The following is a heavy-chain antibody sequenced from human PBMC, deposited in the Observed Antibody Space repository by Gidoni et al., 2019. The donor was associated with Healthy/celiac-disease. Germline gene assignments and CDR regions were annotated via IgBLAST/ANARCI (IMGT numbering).Heavy chain of an antibody. J-gene: IGHJ4*02. CDR1: GFTFDDYA. CDR2: ISWNSGSI. D-gene: IGHD1-26*01. CDR3: AKGLAGTRPRVYYFDY. Sequence: EVQLVESGGGLVQPGRSLRLSCAASGFTFDDYAMHWVRQAPGKGLEWVSGISWNSGSIGYADSVKGRFTISRDNAKNSLYLQMNSLRAEDTALYYCAKGLAGTRPRVYYFDYWGQGTLVTVSS. V-gene: IGHV3-9*01.